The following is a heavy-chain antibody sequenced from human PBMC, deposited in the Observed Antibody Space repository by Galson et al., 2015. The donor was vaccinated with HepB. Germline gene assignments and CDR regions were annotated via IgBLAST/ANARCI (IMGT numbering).Heavy chain of an antibody. J-gene: IGHJ4*02. Sequence: SVKVSCKASGYTFTSYGISWVRQAPGQGLEWMGWISTYNGNTNYAQKFQGRVPMTTDTSTSTAYMDLRSLRSDDTAVYYCARSYGDYVGACGYWGQGTLVTVSS. CDR1: GYTFTSYG. CDR2: ISTYNGNT. D-gene: IGHD4-17*01. CDR3: ARSYGDYVGACGY. V-gene: IGHV1-18*01.